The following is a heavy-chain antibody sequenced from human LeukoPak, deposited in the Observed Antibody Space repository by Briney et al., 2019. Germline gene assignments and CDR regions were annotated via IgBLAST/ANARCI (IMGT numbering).Heavy chain of an antibody. CDR3: ARGYNWNLYYYYYGMDV. Sequence: PSETLSLTCAVYGGSFSGYYWSWIRQPPGKGLEWIGEINHSGSTNYSPSLKSRVTISVDTSKNQFSLKLSSVTAADTAVYYCARGYNWNLYYYYYGMDVWGQGTTVTVSS. CDR1: GGSFSGYY. D-gene: IGHD1-7*01. J-gene: IGHJ6*02. CDR2: INHSGST. V-gene: IGHV4-34*01.